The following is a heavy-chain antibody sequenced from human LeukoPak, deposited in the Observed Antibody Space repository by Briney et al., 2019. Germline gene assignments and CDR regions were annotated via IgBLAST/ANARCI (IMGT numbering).Heavy chain of an antibody. CDR2: MNPNSSNT. CDR3: ARSSMAVAGIYNWFDP. D-gene: IGHD6-19*01. CDR1: GYTFTSYD. Sequence: ASVKVSCKASGYTFTSYDINWVRQATGQGLEWMGWMNPNSSNTGYAQKFQGRVTITTDESTSTAYMELGSLRSEDTAVYYCARSSMAVAGIYNWFDPWGQGTLVTVSS. V-gene: IGHV1-8*03. J-gene: IGHJ5*02.